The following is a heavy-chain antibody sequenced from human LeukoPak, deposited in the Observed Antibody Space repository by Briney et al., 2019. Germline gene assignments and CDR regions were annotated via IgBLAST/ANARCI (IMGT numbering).Heavy chain of an antibody. CDR1: GFTFNNYA. CDR3: AKDRDYFDY. J-gene: IGHJ4*02. CDR2: IGGSDGTT. Sequence: GGSLRLSCAASGFTFNNYAMNWVRQAPGKGLEWVSVIGGSDGTTYYADSVRGRFTISRDNSKNTLYLQMNSLRAEDTAIYYCAKDRDYFDYWGQGTLVTVSS. V-gene: IGHV3-23*01.